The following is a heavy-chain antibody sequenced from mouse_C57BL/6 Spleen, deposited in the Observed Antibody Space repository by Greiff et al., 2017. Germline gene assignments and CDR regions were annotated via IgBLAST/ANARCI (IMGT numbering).Heavy chain of an antibody. J-gene: IGHJ4*01. V-gene: IGHV14-2*01. D-gene: IGHD2-2*01. CDR3: ARGVTTRSAMDY. CDR1: GFNIKDYY. CDR2: IDPEDGET. Sequence: VQLQQSGAELVKPGASVKLSCTASGFNIKDYYMHWVKQRTEQGLEWIGRIDPEDGETNYAPKFQGKATITADTSSNTAYLQLSSLTSEDTAVYYSARGVTTRSAMDYWGQGTSVTAAS.